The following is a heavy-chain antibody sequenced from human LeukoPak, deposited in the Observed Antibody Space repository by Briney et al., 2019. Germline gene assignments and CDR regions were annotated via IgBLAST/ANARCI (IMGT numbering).Heavy chain of an antibody. CDR1: GFTFSSYA. J-gene: IGHJ4*02. Sequence: PGGSLRLSCAASGFTFSSYAMSWVRQAPGKGLEWVSAISGSGGSTYYADSVKGRFTISRDNSKNTLYLQMNSLRVEDTAVYYCAKKTGAAAAGNPYFDYWGQGTLVTVSS. D-gene: IGHD6-13*01. V-gene: IGHV3-23*01. CDR3: AKKTGAAAAGNPYFDY. CDR2: ISGSGGST.